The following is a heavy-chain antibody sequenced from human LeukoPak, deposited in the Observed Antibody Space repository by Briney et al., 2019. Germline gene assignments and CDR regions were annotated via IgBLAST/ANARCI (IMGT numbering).Heavy chain of an antibody. D-gene: IGHD3-22*01. V-gene: IGHV1-2*02. CDR1: GYTLTELS. CDR3: ARVGSGYTNDAFDI. CDR2: INPNSGGT. J-gene: IGHJ3*02. Sequence: ASVKVSCKVSGYTLTELSMHWVRQAPGQGLEWMGWINPNSGGTNYAQKFQGRVTMTRDTSISTAYMELSRLRSDDTAVYYCARVGSGYTNDAFDIWGQGTMVTVSS.